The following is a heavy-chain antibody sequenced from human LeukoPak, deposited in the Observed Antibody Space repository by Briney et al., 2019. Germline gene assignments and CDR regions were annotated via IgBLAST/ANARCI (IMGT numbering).Heavy chain of an antibody. J-gene: IGHJ6*02. V-gene: IGHV1-46*01. CDR3: ARRCSGGSCYPYYYYGMDV. CDR1: GYTFTSYY. CDR2: INPIGGST. D-gene: IGHD2-15*01. Sequence: ASVKVSCKASGYTFTSYYMHWERHAPGQGLEWMGIINPIGGSTSYAQKFQGRVTMTRDTSTSTVYMELSSLRSEDTAVYYCARRCSGGSCYPYYYYGMDVWGQGTTVTVSS.